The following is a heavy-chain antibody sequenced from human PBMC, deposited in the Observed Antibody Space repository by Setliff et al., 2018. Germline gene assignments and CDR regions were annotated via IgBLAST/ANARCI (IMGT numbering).Heavy chain of an antibody. V-gene: IGHV4-39*01. CDR2: RYYTGTT. Sequence: LSLTCSASGVDVIERLYYWSWVRQSPGKGLEWIWTRYYTGTTFYNPSLESRVAVSLDASEKKFSLNLRSVTTADTAVYYCARHFYPPDFFAHWGQGLLVTVSS. D-gene: IGHD3-3*01. CDR1: GVDVIERLYY. J-gene: IGHJ4*02. CDR3: ARHFYPPDFFAH.